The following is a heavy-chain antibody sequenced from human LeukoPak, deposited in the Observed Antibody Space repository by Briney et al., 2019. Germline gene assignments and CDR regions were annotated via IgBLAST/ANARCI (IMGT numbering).Heavy chain of an antibody. CDR1: GFTFSSYG. V-gene: IGHV3-33*01. D-gene: IGHD1-26*01. CDR3: YLSGSFDY. Sequence: GGSLRLSCAASGFTFSSYGMHWVRQAPGKGLEWVAVIWYDGSNKYYADSVKGRFTISRDNSKNTLYLQMNSLGVEDTAVYYCYLSGSFDYWGQGTLVIVSS. CDR2: IWYDGSNK. J-gene: IGHJ4*02.